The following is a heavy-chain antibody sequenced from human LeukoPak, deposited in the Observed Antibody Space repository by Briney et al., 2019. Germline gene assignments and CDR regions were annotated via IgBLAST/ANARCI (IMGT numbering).Heavy chain of an antibody. Sequence: GGSLRLSCAASGFTFSDYYMSWIRQAPGKGLEWVSYISSRSSYTNYADSVKGRLTISRDNAKYSLYLHVNTLRAEHRAVLHCAGVGIWYHVQWLAHVGSDSWGEGRMVTVSS. CDR1: GFTFSDYY. J-gene: IGHJ3*02. D-gene: IGHD6-19*01. CDR3: AGVGIWYHVQWLAHVGSDS. CDR2: ISSRSSYT. V-gene: IGHV3-11*06.